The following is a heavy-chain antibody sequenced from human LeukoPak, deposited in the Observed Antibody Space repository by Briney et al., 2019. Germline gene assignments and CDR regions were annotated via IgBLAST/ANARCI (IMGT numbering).Heavy chain of an antibody. J-gene: IGHJ4*02. CDR3: ARRSGIAVAGAFDY. CDR1: GFPLRSYD. CDR2: ISGSGGST. D-gene: IGHD6-19*01. Sequence: GGSLRLSCAASGFPLRSYDMTWVRQAPGKGLEWVSAISGSGGSTYYADSVKGRFTISRDNSKNTLYLQMNSLRAEDTAVYYCARRSGIAVAGAFDYWGQGTLVTVSS. V-gene: IGHV3-23*01.